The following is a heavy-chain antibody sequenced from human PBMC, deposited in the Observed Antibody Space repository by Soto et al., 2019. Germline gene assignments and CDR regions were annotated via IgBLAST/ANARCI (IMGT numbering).Heavy chain of an antibody. J-gene: IGHJ4*02. CDR1: GFTFSSYG. CDR3: ARDDRSTFDY. Sequence: GESLKISCAASGFTFSSYGMHWVRQAPGKGLEWVAVIWYDGSNKYYADSVKGRLTISRDNSKNTLYLQMNSLRAEDTAVYYCARDDRSTFDYWGQGTLVTVSS. D-gene: IGHD2-2*01. V-gene: IGHV3-33*01. CDR2: IWYDGSNK.